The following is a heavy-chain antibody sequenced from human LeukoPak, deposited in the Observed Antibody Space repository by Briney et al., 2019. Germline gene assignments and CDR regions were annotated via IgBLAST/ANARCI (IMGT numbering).Heavy chain of an antibody. J-gene: IGHJ1*01. Sequence: ASVKVSCKASGYTFTSYYMHWVRQAPGQGLEWMGVINPSGGTTSYAQKFQGRVTMTRGTSTSTLYMELSSLRSEDTAMYYCARGTGIAAAVTSLFQYWGQGTLVTVSS. CDR2: INPSGGTT. CDR3: ARGTGIAAAVTSLFQY. V-gene: IGHV1-46*01. CDR1: GYTFTSYY. D-gene: IGHD6-13*01.